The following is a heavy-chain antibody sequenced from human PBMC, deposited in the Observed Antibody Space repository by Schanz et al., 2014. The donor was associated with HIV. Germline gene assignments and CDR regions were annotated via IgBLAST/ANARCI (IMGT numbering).Heavy chain of an antibody. CDR3: ARVAELKNYYYGMDV. J-gene: IGHJ6*02. V-gene: IGHV4-31*03. D-gene: IGHD3-10*01. Sequence: QVQLQESGPGLVKPSETLSLTCTVSGGLINSDGYYWTWIRQDPGKGLEWIGYIYYSGSTDYNPSLKSRVTMSVDTSKNQLFLKLSSVTAADTAVYYCARVAELKNYYYGMDVWGQGTTVIVS. CDR1: GGLINSDGYY. CDR2: IYYSGST.